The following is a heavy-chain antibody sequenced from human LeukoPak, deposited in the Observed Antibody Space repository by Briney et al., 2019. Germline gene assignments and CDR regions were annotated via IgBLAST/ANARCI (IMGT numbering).Heavy chain of an antibody. CDR3: ARDRDPLLWFGELLHQNYDAFDI. D-gene: IGHD3-10*01. J-gene: IGHJ3*02. CDR1: GYTFTSYG. Sequence: ASVKVSCKASGYTFTSYGISWVRQAPGQGLEWMGWISAYNGNTNYAQKLQGRVTMTTDTSTNTAYMELRSLRSDDTAVYYCARDRDPLLWFGELLHQNYDAFDIWGQGTMVTVSS. V-gene: IGHV1-18*01. CDR2: ISAYNGNT.